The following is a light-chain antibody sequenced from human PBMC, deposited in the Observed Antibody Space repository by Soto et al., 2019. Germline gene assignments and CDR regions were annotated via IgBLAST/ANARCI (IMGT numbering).Light chain of an antibody. J-gene: IGLJ1*01. CDR3: SSYTRSSTL. CDR1: SSDVGSYNY. CDR2: EVS. V-gene: IGLV2-14*01. Sequence: QSVLTQPASVSGSPGQSITISCTGTSSDVGSYNYVSWYQQHPGKAPKLMIYEVSDRPSGISSRFSGSKSGNTASLTISGLQTDDEADYYCSSYTRSSTLFGTATKLTVL.